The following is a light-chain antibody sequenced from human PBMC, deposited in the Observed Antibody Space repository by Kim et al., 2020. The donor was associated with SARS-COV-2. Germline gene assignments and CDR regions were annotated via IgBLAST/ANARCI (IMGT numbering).Light chain of an antibody. CDR2: RNN. CDR3: AAWDDSLSGWV. J-gene: IGLJ3*02. V-gene: IGLV1-47*01. CDR1: SSNIGSNY. Sequence: GQRVTISCSGSSSNIGSNYVYWYQQLPGTAPKLLIYRNNQRPSGVPDRFSGSKSGTSTSLAISGLRSEDEADYYCAAWDDSLSGWVFGGGTKLTVL.